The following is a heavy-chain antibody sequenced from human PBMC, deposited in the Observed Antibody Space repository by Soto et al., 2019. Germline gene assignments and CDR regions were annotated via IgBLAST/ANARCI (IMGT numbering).Heavy chain of an antibody. CDR1: GFTFSSYA. D-gene: IGHD2-15*01. J-gene: IGHJ4*01. Sequence: GGSLSLSCAASGFTFSSYAMHWGRRAPGKGLVGVAGISYDGSNKYYADSVKGRFTISGDNSKNTLYLQMTSVRAEDTAVYYCARAGDGYCSGGSGSADAVFDYWGQGTLVTVSS. CDR3: ARAGDGYCSGGSGSADAVFDY. V-gene: IGHV3-30-3*01. CDR2: ISYDGSNK.